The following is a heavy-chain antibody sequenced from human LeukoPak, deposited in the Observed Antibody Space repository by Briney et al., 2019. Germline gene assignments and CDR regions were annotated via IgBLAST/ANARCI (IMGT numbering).Heavy chain of an antibody. CDR3: ARDLLGWELHYFDY. V-gene: IGHV3-21*01. CDR2: ISGSSSYI. CDR1: GFAFSTYN. J-gene: IGHJ4*02. Sequence: GGSLRLSCAASGFAFSTYNMNWVRQAPGKGLEWVSSISGSSSYIYYADSVKGRFSISRDNAKNSLYLQMNSLRAEDTAVYYCARDLLGWELHYFDYWGQGTLVTVSS. D-gene: IGHD1-26*01.